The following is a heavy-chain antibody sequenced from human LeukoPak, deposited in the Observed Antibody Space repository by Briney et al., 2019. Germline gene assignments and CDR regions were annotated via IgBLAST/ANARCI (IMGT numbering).Heavy chain of an antibody. D-gene: IGHD6-25*01. CDR3: ARGRRGYGAFH. CDR1: GGSISSSSYY. Sequence: KPSETLSLTCTVSGGSISSSSYYWGWIRQPPGKGLEWIGSIYYSGSTYYNPSLKSRVTISVDTSKNQFSLKLSSVTAADTAVYYCARGRRGYGAFHWGQGTLVTVSS. V-gene: IGHV4-39*07. J-gene: IGHJ4*02. CDR2: IYYSGST.